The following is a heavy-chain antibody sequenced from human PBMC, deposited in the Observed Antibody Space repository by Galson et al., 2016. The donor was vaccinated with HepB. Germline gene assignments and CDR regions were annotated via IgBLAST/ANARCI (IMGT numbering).Heavy chain of an antibody. Sequence: SETLSLTCTVSGASVTSDRHYWTWIRQPPGKGLEWIGYIYYTGSTTYSPSLKSRVSISLDTSRSQFSLNLTSVTAADTAVYFCAGGTDGLGSPSFDYWGQGALVTVSS. D-gene: IGHD3-10*01. CDR1: GASVTSDRHY. V-gene: IGHV4-61*01. J-gene: IGHJ4*02. CDR2: IYYTGST. CDR3: AGGTDGLGSPSFDY.